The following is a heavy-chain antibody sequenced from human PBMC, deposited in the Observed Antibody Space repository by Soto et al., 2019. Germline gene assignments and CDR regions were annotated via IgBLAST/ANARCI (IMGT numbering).Heavy chain of an antibody. CDR3: ARVSGSYSYYFDY. CDR1: GFTFSSYS. J-gene: IGHJ4*02. D-gene: IGHD1-26*01. CDR2: ISSSSSYI. V-gene: IGHV3-21*01. Sequence: EVQLVESGGGLVKPGGSLRLSCAASGFTFSSYSMNWVRQAPGKGLEWVSSISSSSSYIYYADSVKGRFTISRDNAKNSLYLQMNSLRAEDTAVYYCARVSGSYSYYFDYWGQGTLVTVSS.